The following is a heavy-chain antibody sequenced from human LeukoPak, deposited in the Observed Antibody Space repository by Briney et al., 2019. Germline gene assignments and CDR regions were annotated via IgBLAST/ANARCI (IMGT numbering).Heavy chain of an antibody. Sequence: GGSLRLSCAASGFTFSSYGMHWVRQAPGKGLEWVAVISYDGSNKYYVDSAKGRLTISRDNSKNTLYLQMNSLRTEDTAIYYCATLHWARDTVSFDYWGQGSLVTVSS. CDR2: ISYDGSNK. J-gene: IGHJ4*02. V-gene: IGHV3-30*03. D-gene: IGHD4-17*01. CDR1: GFTFSSYG. CDR3: ATLHWARDTVSFDY.